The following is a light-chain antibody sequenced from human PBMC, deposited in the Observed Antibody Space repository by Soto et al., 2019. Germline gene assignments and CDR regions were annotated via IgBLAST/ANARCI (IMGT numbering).Light chain of an antibody. CDR3: QQYGNTPREIT. J-gene: IGKJ5*01. Sequence: EVVLTQSPGTLPLSPGESATLSCRASQSLNNLFLAWYQQRSGQAPSLLIHGASSRATGIPDRFSCSGSGTDFTLIISRLEPEDFAVYYCQQYGNTPREITFGQGTRLEIK. CDR1: QSLNNLF. V-gene: IGKV3-20*01. CDR2: GAS.